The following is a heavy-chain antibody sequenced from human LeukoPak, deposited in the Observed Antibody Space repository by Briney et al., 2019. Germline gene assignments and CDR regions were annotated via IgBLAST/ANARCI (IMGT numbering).Heavy chain of an antibody. Sequence: GASVKVSCKASGYTFTSYYMHWVRQAPGQGLEWMGIINPSGGSTSYAQKFQGRVTMTEDTSTDTAYMELSSLRSEDTAVYYCATGAPPNYDFWSGYPYYYYYYGMDVWGQGTTVTVSS. CDR1: GYTFTSYY. CDR3: ATGAPPNYDFWSGYPYYYYYYGMDV. CDR2: INPSGGST. V-gene: IGHV1-46*01. J-gene: IGHJ6*02. D-gene: IGHD3-3*01.